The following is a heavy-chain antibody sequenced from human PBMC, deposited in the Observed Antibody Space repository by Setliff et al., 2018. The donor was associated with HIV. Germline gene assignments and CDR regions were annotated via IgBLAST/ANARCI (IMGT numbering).Heavy chain of an antibody. V-gene: IGHV4-4*09. J-gene: IGHJ4*02. CDR2: VYTSGTT. CDR3: ARHSPSDY. Sequence: PSETLSLTCTVSGGSISSYSWSWIRQPPGKGLEWIGYVYTSGTTEYNPSLDSRVTISVDTSKNQFSLKLSSVTAADTAVYYCARHSPSDYWGQGTLVTVSS. CDR1: GGSISSYS.